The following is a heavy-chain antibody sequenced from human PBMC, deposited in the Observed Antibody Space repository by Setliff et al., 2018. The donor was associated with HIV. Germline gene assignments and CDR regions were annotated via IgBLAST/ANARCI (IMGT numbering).Heavy chain of an antibody. CDR3: VKDVVKFWSGSGALDF. Sequence: GGSLRLSCAASGFTFRNYNFNWVRQAPGRGLEWVSSISIGSGGAIDYADSVQGRFTISRDNSKKTVDLQMNSLRADDTAVYYCVKDVVKFWSGSGALDFWGPGTLVTVSS. V-gene: IGHV3-21*01. J-gene: IGHJ4*02. D-gene: IGHD3-3*01. CDR2: ISIGSGGAI. CDR1: GFTFRNYN.